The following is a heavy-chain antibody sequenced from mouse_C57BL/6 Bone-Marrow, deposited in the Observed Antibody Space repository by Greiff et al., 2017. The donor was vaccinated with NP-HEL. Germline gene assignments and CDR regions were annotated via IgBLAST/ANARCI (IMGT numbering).Heavy chain of an antibody. CDR3: ASSDLGFAY. CDR2: ISNGGGST. J-gene: IGHJ3*01. V-gene: IGHV5-12*01. Sequence: EVHLVESGGGLVQPGGSLKLSCAASGFTFSDYYMYWVRQTPEKRLEWVAYISNGGGSTYYPDTVKGRFTISRDNAKNTLYLQMSRLKSEDTAMYYCASSDLGFAYWGQGTLVTVSA. CDR1: GFTFSDYY.